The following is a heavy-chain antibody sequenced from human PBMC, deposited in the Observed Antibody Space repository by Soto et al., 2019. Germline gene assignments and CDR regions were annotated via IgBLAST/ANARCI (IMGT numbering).Heavy chain of an antibody. CDR3: ARELGYCSSSSCWSDD. Sequence: EVQLVESGGGLVQPGGSLRLSCAASGFTFNNYWMTWVRQAPGKGLEWVANIKQDGSQTHYVDSVEGRFTISRDNAKNSVYLQMNSLRVEDTAVYYCARELGYCSSSSCWSDDWGQGTLVTVSS. J-gene: IGHJ4*02. CDR2: IKQDGSQT. CDR1: GFTFNNYW. D-gene: IGHD2-2*01. V-gene: IGHV3-7*04.